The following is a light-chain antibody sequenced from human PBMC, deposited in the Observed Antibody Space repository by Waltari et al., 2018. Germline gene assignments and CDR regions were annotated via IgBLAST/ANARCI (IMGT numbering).Light chain of an antibody. CDR2: EVS. Sequence: QSALTQPASVSGSPGQSITISCTGTSSGVGGYNYVSWYQQHPGKAPKLMIYEVSNRPSGVSNRFSGSKSGNTASLTSSGLQAEDEADYYCSSYTSSSTLVFGGGTKLTVL. CDR1: SSGVGGYNY. V-gene: IGLV2-14*01. J-gene: IGLJ3*02. CDR3: SSYTSSSTLV.